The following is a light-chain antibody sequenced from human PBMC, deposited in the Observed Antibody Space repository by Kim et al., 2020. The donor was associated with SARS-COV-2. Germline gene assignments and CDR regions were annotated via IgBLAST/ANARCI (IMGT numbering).Light chain of an antibody. CDR3: QQYYGIPYT. CDR1: QSGLYNSNKKND. Sequence: RATINCKSSQSGLYNSNKKNDFAWYQQKPGQPPKLLIYWASTRESGVPDRFSGSGAGTNFTLTISCLRAEDVAVYYCQQYYGIPYTFGQGTKLEI. V-gene: IGKV4-1*01. J-gene: IGKJ2*01. CDR2: WAS.